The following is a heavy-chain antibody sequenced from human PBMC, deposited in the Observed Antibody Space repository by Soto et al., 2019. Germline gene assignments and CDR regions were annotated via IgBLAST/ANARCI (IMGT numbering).Heavy chain of an antibody. CDR3: ARENANSFLVYPGDHFDY. Sequence: PSETLSLTCAVYGGSFSGYYWSWIRQPPGKGLEWIGEINHSGSTNYNPSLKSRVTISVDTSKNQFSLKLSSATAADTAVYYCARENANSFLVYPGDHFDYRGRGSLVTV. D-gene: IGHD3-16*01. CDR2: INHSGST. J-gene: IGHJ4*02. V-gene: IGHV4-34*01. CDR1: GGSFSGYY.